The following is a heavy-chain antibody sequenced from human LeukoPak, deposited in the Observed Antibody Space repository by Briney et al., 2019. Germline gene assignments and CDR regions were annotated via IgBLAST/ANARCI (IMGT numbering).Heavy chain of an antibody. CDR2: ISYDGSNK. CDR3: ARDTMVRGVYYFDY. CDR1: GFTFSSYA. J-gene: IGHJ4*02. Sequence: GRSLRLSCAASGFTFSSYAMHWVRQAPGKGLEGVAVISYDGSNKYYADSVKGRFTISRDNSKNTLYLQMNSLRAEDTAVYYCARDTMVRGVYYFDYWGQGTLVTVSS. D-gene: IGHD3-10*01. V-gene: IGHV3-30-3*01.